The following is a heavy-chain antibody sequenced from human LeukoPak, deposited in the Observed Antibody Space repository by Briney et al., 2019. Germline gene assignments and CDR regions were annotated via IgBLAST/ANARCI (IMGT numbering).Heavy chain of an antibody. V-gene: IGHV4-39*01. CDR3: ARMGYYYGSGQYAFDI. CDR1: GGSISSSSYY. Sequence: SETLSLTCTVSGGSISSSSYYWGWIRQPPGKGLEWIGNIYYSASTCYNPSPKSRVTISVDTSKNQFSLKLSSVTAADTAVYYCARMGYYYGSGQYAFDIWGQGTMVTVSS. D-gene: IGHD3-10*01. J-gene: IGHJ3*02. CDR2: IYYSAST.